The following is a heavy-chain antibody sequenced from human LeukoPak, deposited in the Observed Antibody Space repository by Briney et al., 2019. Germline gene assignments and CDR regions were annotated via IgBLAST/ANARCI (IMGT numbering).Heavy chain of an antibody. V-gene: IGHV3-21*01. J-gene: IGHJ6*03. CDR2: ISSSGYI. CDR3: ARGQMYYDILTGLRYYYYYYYMDV. Sequence: GGSLRLSCAASGFTFSSYSVNWVRQAPGKGLEWVSSISSSGYIYYADSVKGRFTISRDNAKNSLYLQMNSLRAEDTAVYYCARGQMYYDILTGLRYYYYYYYMDVWGKGTTVTVSS. D-gene: IGHD3-9*01. CDR1: GFTFSSYS.